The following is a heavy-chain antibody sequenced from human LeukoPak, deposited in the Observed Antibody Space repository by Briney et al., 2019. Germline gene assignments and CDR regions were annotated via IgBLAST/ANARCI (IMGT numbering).Heavy chain of an antibody. Sequence: PSETLSLTCTVSGGSISSSSYYWGWIRQPPGKGLEWIGEINHSGSTNYNPSLKSRVTISVDTSKNQFSLKLSSVTAADTAVYYCARGRRNDFWPSNWFDPWGQGTLVTVSS. J-gene: IGHJ5*02. CDR1: GGSISSSSYY. CDR2: INHSGST. CDR3: ARGRRNDFWPSNWFDP. V-gene: IGHV4-39*07. D-gene: IGHD3-3*01.